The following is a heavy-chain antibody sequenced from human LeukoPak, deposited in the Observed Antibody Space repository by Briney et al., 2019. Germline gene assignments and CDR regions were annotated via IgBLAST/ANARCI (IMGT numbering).Heavy chain of an antibody. D-gene: IGHD3-3*01. CDR2: IYYSGST. Sequence: SETLSLTCTVSGGSISSGGYYWSWIRQHPGKGLEWIGYIYYSGSTYYNPSLKSRVTISVDTSKNQFSLKLSSVTAADTAVYYCARQKQSRGDFWSGYHYYYYMDVWGKGTTVTVSS. J-gene: IGHJ6*03. V-gene: IGHV4-39*01. CDR1: GGSISSGGYY. CDR3: ARQKQSRGDFWSGYHYYYYMDV.